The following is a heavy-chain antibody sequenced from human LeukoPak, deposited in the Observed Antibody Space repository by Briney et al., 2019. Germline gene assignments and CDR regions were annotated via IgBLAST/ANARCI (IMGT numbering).Heavy chain of an antibody. CDR2: IIPIFGTA. CDR3: ARGGYYYDSSGYYY. Sequence: SVKVSCKASGGTFSSYAISWVRQAPGHGLEWMGGIIPIFGTANYAQKFQGRVTITADESTSTAYMELSSLRSEDTAVYYCARGGYYYDSSGYYYWGQGTLVTVSS. J-gene: IGHJ4*02. D-gene: IGHD3-22*01. CDR1: GGTFSSYA. V-gene: IGHV1-69*13.